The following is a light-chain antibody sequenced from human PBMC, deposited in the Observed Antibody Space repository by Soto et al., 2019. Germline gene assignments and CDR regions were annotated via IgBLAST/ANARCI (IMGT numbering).Light chain of an antibody. V-gene: IGKV1-39*01. Sequence: DIQMTQSPSSLSASVGDTVTISCRASQSIRAYLNWYQHKPGQAPKLLIFSASVLQTGVPSRFSGSGSGTDFTLTISSLQREDFATYYCQQSFSSPPITFGPGTTVDV. CDR1: QSIRAY. CDR3: QQSFSSPPIT. J-gene: IGKJ3*01. CDR2: SAS.